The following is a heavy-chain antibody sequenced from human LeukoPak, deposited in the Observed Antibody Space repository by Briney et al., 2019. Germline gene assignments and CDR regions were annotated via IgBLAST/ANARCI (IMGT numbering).Heavy chain of an antibody. J-gene: IGHJ4*02. D-gene: IGHD3-22*01. CDR2: ISSSSSYI. CDR1: GFTFSSYS. CDR3: ARTYYYDSSGYPSDYFDC. Sequence: GGSLRLPCAASGFTFSSYSMNWVRQAPGKGLEWVSSISSSSSYIYYADSVKGRFTISRDNAKNSLYLQMNSLRAEDTAVYYCARTYYYDSSGYPSDYFDCWGQGTLVTVSS. V-gene: IGHV3-21*01.